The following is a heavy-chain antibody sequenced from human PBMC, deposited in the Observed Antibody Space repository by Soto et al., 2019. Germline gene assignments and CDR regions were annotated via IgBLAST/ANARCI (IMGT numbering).Heavy chain of an antibody. V-gene: IGHV4-59*01. CDR2: IYYSGST. D-gene: IGHD4-17*01. J-gene: IGHJ4*02. CDR3: ARDDDDYGDSTLGY. Sequence: SETLSLTCTVSGGSISSYYWSWIRQPPGKGLEWIGYIYYSGSTNYNPSLKSRVTISVDTSKNQFSLKLSSVTAADTAVYYCARDDDDYGDSTLGYWGQGTLVTVSS. CDR1: GGSISSYY.